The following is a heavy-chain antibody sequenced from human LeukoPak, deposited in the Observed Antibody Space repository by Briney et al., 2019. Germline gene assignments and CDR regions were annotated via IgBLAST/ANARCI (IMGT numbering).Heavy chain of an antibody. J-gene: IGHJ4*02. CDR3: ARMVWGIQAFHY. D-gene: IGHD3-10*01. Sequence: GGSLRLSCSASGFTFSSYEMNWVRQAPGKGLEWVSYIGTSGSTMYYADSVKGRFTISRDSAKNSLYLQMNSLRAADTAAYYCARMVWGIQAFHYWGQGTLVTVSS. CDR1: GFTFSSYE. CDR2: IGTSGSTM. V-gene: IGHV3-48*03.